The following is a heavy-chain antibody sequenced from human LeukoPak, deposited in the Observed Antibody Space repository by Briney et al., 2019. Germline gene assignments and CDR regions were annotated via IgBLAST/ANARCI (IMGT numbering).Heavy chain of an antibody. J-gene: IGHJ4*02. V-gene: IGHV3-9*01. CDR2: ISWNSGSI. CDR3: ARDPYYSNHLDF. Sequence: GRSLRLSCAVSGFTFEDYAMHWVRQAPGKGLDWVAAISWNSGSINYADSVKGRFTISRDNAKNSLYLQMNSLRAEDTAVYYCARDPYYSNHLDFLGQGTLVTVSS. CDR1: GFTFEDYA. D-gene: IGHD4-11*01.